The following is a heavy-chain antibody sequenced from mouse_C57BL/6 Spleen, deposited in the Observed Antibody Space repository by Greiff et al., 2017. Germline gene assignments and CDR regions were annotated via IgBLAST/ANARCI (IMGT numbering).Heavy chain of an antibody. CDR2: INPNNGGT. CDR1: GYTFTDYY. V-gene: IGHV1-26*01. CDR3: ARCGVYYNYDEAMDY. J-gene: IGHJ4*01. D-gene: IGHD2-4*01. Sequence: EVQLQQSGPELVKPGASVKISCKASGYTFTDYYMNWVKQSHGKSLEWIGDINPNNGGTSYNQKFKGKATLTVDKSSSTAYMELRSLTSEDSAVYYCARCGVYYNYDEAMDYWGQGTSVTVSS.